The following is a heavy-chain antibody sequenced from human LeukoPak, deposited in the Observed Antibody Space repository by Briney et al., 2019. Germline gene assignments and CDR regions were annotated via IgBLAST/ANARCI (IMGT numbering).Heavy chain of an antibody. CDR1: GGSISTYY. CDR2: IYYSGTT. D-gene: IGHD5-18*01. Sequence: SETLSPTCTVSGGSISTYYWNWIRQPPGKGLEWIGYIYYSGTTNYNPSLKSRVSMSVDTSKNQFSLKLSSVTAADTAVYYCARGRKYTSGYGVTELGSGYSDYWGQGTLVTVSS. V-gene: IGHV4-59*01. CDR3: ARGRKYTSGYGVTELGSGYSDY. J-gene: IGHJ4*02.